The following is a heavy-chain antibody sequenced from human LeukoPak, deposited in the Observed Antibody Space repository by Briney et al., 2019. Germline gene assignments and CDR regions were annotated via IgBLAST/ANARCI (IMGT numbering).Heavy chain of an antibody. D-gene: IGHD5-18*01. Sequence: SETLSLTCAVYGGSFSGYYWSWIRQPPGKGLEWIGEINHSGSTNYNPSLKSRVTISVDTSKNQFSLKLSSVTAADTAVYYRARGGGYSYGVYYYYYGMDVWGQGTTVTVSS. J-gene: IGHJ6*02. V-gene: IGHV4-34*01. CDR2: INHSGST. CDR3: ARGGGYSYGVYYYYYGMDV. CDR1: GGSFSGYY.